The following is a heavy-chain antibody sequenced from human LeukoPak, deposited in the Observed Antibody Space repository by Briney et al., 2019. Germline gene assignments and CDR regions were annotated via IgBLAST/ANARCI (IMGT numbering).Heavy chain of an antibody. CDR2: INPNSGGT. Sequence: ASVKVSCKASGYAFTGYYMHWVRQAPGQGLEWMGWINPNSGGTNYAQKFQGRVTMTRDTSISTAYMELSRLRSDDTAVYYCAREGGSGYYGSGSYPRDYWGQGTLVTVFS. D-gene: IGHD3-10*01. CDR3: AREGGSGYYGSGSYPRDY. J-gene: IGHJ4*02. V-gene: IGHV1-2*02. CDR1: GYAFTGYY.